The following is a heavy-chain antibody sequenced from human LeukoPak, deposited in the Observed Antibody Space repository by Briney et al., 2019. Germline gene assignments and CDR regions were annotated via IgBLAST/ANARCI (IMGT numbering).Heavy chain of an antibody. Sequence: TGGSLRLSCAVSGFAFSSYWMSWVRRAPGKGLEWVANIKRDGSEKYYVDSVEGRFTISRDNAKNSLFLQMNSLTAEDTAVYYCARGQTTFGPWGQGTLVTVSS. V-gene: IGHV3-7*01. J-gene: IGHJ5*02. D-gene: IGHD1-7*01. CDR1: GFAFSSYW. CDR2: IKRDGSEK. CDR3: ARGQTTFGP.